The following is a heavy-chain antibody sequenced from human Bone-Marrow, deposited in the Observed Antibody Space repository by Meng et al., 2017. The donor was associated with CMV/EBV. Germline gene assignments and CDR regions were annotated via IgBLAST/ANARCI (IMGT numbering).Heavy chain of an antibody. CDR2: ISYDGSVE. Sequence: GESLKISCVASGFTLSGYNMHWVRQTPGKGLEWVALISYDGSVEYYADSVGGRFTITRDNSKNTFYGHMNSRRREDTAIYYCARDVTTRGYSGMDVWGQGTTVTVSS. CDR1: GFTLSGYN. CDR3: ARDVTTRGYSGMDV. D-gene: IGHD4-11*01. V-gene: IGHV3-30*14. J-gene: IGHJ6*02.